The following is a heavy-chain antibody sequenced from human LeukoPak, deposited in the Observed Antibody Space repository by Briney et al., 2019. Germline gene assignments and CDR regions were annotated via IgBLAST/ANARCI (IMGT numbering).Heavy chain of an antibody. CDR2: ISAYNGNT. CDR3: ARGYGITMIVVVPHFDY. Sequence: ASVKVSCKASGYTYTSYGISWVRQAPGQGLEWMGWISAYNGNTNYAQKLQGRVTMTTDTSTSTAYMELRSLRSDDTAMYYCARGYGITMIVVVPHFDYWGQGTLVTVSS. CDR1: GYTYTSYG. J-gene: IGHJ4*02. V-gene: IGHV1-18*01. D-gene: IGHD3-22*01.